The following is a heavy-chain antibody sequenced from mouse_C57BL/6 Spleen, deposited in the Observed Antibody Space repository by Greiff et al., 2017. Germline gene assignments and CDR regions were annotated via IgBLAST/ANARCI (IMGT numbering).Heavy chain of an antibody. CDR3: ARGGFATVVANYAMDY. V-gene: IGHV1-69*01. J-gene: IGHJ4*01. Sequence: QVQLQQPGAELVMPGASVKLSCKASGYTFTSYWMHWVKQRPGQGLEWIGEIDPSDSYTNYNQKFKGKSTLTVDKSSSSAYLQRSSLTSEDSAVYYCARGGFATVVANYAMDYWGQGTTVTVSS. CDR1: GYTFTSYW. CDR2: IDPSDSYT. D-gene: IGHD1-1*01.